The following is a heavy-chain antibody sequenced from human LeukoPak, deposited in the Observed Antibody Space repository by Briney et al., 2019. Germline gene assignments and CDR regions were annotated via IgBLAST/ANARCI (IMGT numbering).Heavy chain of an antibody. J-gene: IGHJ6*02. D-gene: IGHD2-21*02. V-gene: IGHV3-74*01. CDR3: ARERVVVTAIEDCYYGMDV. CDR1: GFTFSSYW. CDR2: INSDGSST. Sequence: PGGSLRLSCAASGFTFSSYWMHWVRQAPGKGLVWVSRINSDGSSTSYADSVKGRFTISRDNAKNTLYLQTNSLRAEDTAVYYCARERVVVTAIEDCYYGMDVWGQGTTVTVSS.